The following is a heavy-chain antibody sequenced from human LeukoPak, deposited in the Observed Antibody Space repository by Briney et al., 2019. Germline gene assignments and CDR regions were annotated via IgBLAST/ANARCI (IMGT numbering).Heavy chain of an antibody. CDR2: ISASGGRT. CDR3: AKGLRMTDSPGYRYFFDY. Sequence: GGSLRLSCAASGFTFSSYDMSWVRQAPGKGLEWVSAISASGGRTYYAYSVKGRFTISRDNSKNTLFLQMNSLRAEDTAVHYCAKGLRMTDSPGYRYFFDYWGQGALVTVSS. J-gene: IGHJ4*02. V-gene: IGHV3-23*01. D-gene: IGHD3-22*01. CDR1: GFTFSSYD.